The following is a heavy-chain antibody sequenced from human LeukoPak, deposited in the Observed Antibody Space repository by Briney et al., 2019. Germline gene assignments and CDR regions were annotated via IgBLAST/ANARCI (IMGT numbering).Heavy chain of an antibody. CDR2: INHSGST. CDR1: GGSFSGYY. V-gene: IGHV4-34*01. D-gene: IGHD5-24*01. CDR3: ARREKTYYYYYMDV. Sequence: SETLSLTCAVYGGSFSGYYWSWIRQPPGKGLEWIGEINHSGSTNYNPSLKSRVTISVDTSKNQFSLKLSSVTAADTAVYYCARREKTYYYYYMDVWGKGTTVTISS. J-gene: IGHJ6*03.